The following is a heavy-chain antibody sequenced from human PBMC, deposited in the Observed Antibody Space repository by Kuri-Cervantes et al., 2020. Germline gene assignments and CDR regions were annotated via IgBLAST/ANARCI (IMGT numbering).Heavy chain of an antibody. CDR3: ARGYCGGDCSNFDY. Sequence: GGSLRLSCAASGFTFSDYYMSWIRQAPGKGLEWVSYISSSSSTIDYADSVKGRFTISRDNAKKSLYLQMNSLRADDTAVYYCARGYCGGDCSNFDYWGQGTLVTVSS. V-gene: IGHV3-11*04. CDR2: ISSSSSTI. J-gene: IGHJ4*02. D-gene: IGHD2-21*02. CDR1: GFTFSDYY.